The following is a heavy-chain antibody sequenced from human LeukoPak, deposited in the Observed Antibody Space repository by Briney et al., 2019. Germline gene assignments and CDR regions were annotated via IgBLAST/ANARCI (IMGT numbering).Heavy chain of an antibody. CDR1: GFTFSSYA. J-gene: IGHJ4*02. V-gene: IGHV3-30*01. D-gene: IGHD1-26*01. Sequence: GRSLRLSCAASGFTFSSYAMHWVRQAPGKGLEWVAVIWYDGSNKYYADSVKGRFTISRDNSKNTLYLQMNSLRAEDTAVYYCARDFSRLGAIDIWGQGTLVTVSS. CDR2: IWYDGSNK. CDR3: ARDFSRLGAIDI.